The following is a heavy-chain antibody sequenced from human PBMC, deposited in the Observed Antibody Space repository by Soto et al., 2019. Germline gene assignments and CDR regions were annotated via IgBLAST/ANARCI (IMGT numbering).Heavy chain of an antibody. CDR1: GFTFSSYG. CDR2: IWYDGSNK. D-gene: IGHD2-2*01. J-gene: IGHJ6*02. V-gene: IGHV3-33*01. Sequence: PGGSLRLSCAASGFTFSSYGMHWVRQAPGKGLEWVAVIWYDGSNKYYADSVKGRFTISRDNSKNTLYLQMNSLRAEDTAVYYCARDPIVVVPAALPYYYYYGMDVWGQGTTVTVS. CDR3: ARDPIVVVPAALPYYYYYGMDV.